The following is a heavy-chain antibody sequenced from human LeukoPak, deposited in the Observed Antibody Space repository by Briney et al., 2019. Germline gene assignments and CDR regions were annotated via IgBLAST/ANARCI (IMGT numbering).Heavy chain of an antibody. CDR2: INPNSGGT. V-gene: IGHV1-2*02. CDR1: GYTFTGYY. CDR3: ARDPGITGTTE. J-gene: IGHJ4*02. D-gene: IGHD1-7*01. Sequence: ASVKVSCKASGYTFTGYYMHWLRQAPGQGLEWMGWINPNSGGTNYAQKFQGRVTMTRDTSISTAYMELSRLRSDDTAVDYCARDPGITGTTEWGQGTLVTVSS.